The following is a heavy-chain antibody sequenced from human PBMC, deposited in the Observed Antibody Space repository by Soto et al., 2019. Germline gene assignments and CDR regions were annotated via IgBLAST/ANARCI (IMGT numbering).Heavy chain of an antibody. CDR2: IFPTGNT. D-gene: IGHD1-26*01. Sequence: SETLSLTCTVSSGSLSNYYWSWIRQPAGKGLEWIGRIFPTGNTDYNPSLRSRVTMSVDTSKNQFSLKLNSVTAADTAVYYCARGSLGPDYWGPGTLVTVS. CDR1: SGSLSNYY. J-gene: IGHJ4*02. CDR3: ARGSLGPDY. V-gene: IGHV4-4*07.